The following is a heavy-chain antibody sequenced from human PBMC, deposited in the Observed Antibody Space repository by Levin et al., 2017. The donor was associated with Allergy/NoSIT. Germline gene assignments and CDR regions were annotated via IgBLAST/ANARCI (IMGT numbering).Heavy chain of an antibody. Sequence: GESLKISCKASGYTFTGYYMHWVRQAPGQGLEWMGWINPNSGGTNYAQKFQGRVTMTRDTSISTAYMELSRLRSDDTAVYYCARVVKVVTMVRGVIRDTTVRYFDLWGRGTLVTVSS. CDR3: ARVVKVVTMVRGVIRDTTVRYFDL. CDR2: INPNSGGT. V-gene: IGHV1-2*02. J-gene: IGHJ2*01. CDR1: GYTFTGYY. D-gene: IGHD3-10*01.